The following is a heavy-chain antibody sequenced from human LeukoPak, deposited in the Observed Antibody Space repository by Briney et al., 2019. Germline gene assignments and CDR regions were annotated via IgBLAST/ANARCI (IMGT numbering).Heavy chain of an antibody. CDR1: GFSFSGSG. D-gene: IGHD5-12*01. J-gene: IGHJ4*02. Sequence: GGSLRLSCVASGFSFSGSGFHWVRQAPGKGLEWVGRIRSRGNSYATAYAASVEGRFTVSRDESKNTAYLQMNSLKTEDTAVYYCTRLKEEGQVVADFDYWGQGTLVTVSS. V-gene: IGHV3-73*01. CDR3: TRLKEEGQVVADFDY. CDR2: IRSRGNSYAT.